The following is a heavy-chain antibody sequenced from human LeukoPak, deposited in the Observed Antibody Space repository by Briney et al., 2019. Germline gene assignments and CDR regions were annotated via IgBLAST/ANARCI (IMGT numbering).Heavy chain of an antibody. D-gene: IGHD6-19*01. CDR3: ARVDVAGYDY. CDR1: GFTFSSYW. V-gene: IGHV3-74*03. J-gene: IGHJ4*02. CDR2: INVDGSDT. Sequence: GGSLRLSCGVSGFTFSSYWMHWVRQVPGKGLVWVARINVDGSDTKYADSVRGRFTISRDNAKNTLYLQMNSLRVDDTAVYYCARVDVAGYDYWGQGTLVSVSS.